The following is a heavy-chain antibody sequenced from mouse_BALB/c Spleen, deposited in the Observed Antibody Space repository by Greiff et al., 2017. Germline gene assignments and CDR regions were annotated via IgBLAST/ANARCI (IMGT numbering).Heavy chain of an antibody. CDR1: GYSFTSYY. V-gene: IGHV1S135*01. CDR3: ARQITTVVDWYFDV. CDR2: IDPFNGGT. D-gene: IGHD1-1*01. Sequence: VHVKQSGPELMKPGASVKISCKASGYSFTSYYMHWVKQSHGKSLEWIGYIDPFNGGTSYNQKFKGKATLTVDKSSSTAYMHLSSLTSEDSAVYYCARQITTVVDWYFDVWGAGTTVTVSS. J-gene: IGHJ1*01.